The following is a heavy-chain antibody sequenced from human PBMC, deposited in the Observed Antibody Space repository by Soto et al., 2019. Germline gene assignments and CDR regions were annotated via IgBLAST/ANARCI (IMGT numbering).Heavy chain of an antibody. CDR2: INPSGGST. CDR1: GYTFTGYY. V-gene: IGHV1-46*01. J-gene: IGHJ4*02. Sequence: ASVKVSCKASGYTFTGYYMHWVLQAPGQGLEWMGIINPSGGSTSYAQKFQGRVTMTRDTSTSTVYMELSSLRSEDTAVYYCARTSNGQGGSYSVLDYWGQGTLVTVSS. D-gene: IGHD1-26*01. CDR3: ARTSNGQGGSYSVLDY.